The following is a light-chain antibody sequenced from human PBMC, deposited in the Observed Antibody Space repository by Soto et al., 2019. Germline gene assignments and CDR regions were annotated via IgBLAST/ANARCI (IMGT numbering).Light chain of an antibody. CDR2: AAS. Sequence: DIQLTQSPPFLSASVGDRVTISCRASQGISSYLAWYQQKPGKAPKLLIYAASTLQSGVPSRFSGSGSGTEFTLAISSLQPEDFATYYCQQLNSFPFTCGPGTKVDI. J-gene: IGKJ3*01. V-gene: IGKV1-9*01. CDR3: QQLNSFPFT. CDR1: QGISSY.